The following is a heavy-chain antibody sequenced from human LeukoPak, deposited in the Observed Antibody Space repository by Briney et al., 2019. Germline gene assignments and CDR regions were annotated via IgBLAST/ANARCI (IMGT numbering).Heavy chain of an antibody. CDR1: GFTVSSNY. CDR3: AKDKGLDILTGYFDY. V-gene: IGHV3-53*05. J-gene: IGHJ4*02. Sequence: PGGSLRLSCAASGFTVSSNYMSWVRQAPGKGLEWVSVIYSGGSTYYADSVKGRFTISRDNAKNSLYLQMNSLRAEDMALYYCAKDKGLDILTGYFDYWGQGTLVTVSS. CDR2: IYSGGST. D-gene: IGHD3-9*01.